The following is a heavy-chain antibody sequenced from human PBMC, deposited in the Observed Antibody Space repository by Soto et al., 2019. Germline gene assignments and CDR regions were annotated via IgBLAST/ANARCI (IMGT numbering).Heavy chain of an antibody. V-gene: IGHV3-23*01. CDR3: AKGLCFAKPPGDY. J-gene: IGHJ4*02. Sequence: PGGSLRLSCAASGFTFSGYAMSWVRQAPGRGLAWVSAISSSGGTTYYADSVKGRFTISRDNSENTLFLQMNNLRAEDTAVYYCAKGLCFAKPPGDYWGRGTLVTVSS. D-gene: IGHD3-10*01. CDR2: ISSSGGTT. CDR1: GFTFSGYA.